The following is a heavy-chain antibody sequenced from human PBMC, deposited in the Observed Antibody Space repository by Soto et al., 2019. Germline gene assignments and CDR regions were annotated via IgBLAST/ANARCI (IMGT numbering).Heavy chain of an antibody. CDR1: RFTFSSYT. V-gene: IGHV3-21*03. CDR3: ARDFDSSGYYGPVGAFDI. J-gene: IGHJ3*02. D-gene: IGHD3-22*01. CDR2: ISSSTTYI. Sequence: GGSLRLSCSASRFTFSSYTMNWVRQAPGKGLEWVSSISSSTTYIYYADSVKGRFTISRDNAKNSLNLQVNSLRAEDTAVYYCARDFDSSGYYGPVGAFDIWGQGTMVTVSS.